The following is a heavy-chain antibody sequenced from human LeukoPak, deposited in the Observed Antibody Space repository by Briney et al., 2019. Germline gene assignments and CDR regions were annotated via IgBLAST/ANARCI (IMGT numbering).Heavy chain of an antibody. CDR2: VYISRDT. J-gene: IGHJ4*02. Sequence: PSETLSLTCTVSGGSVTTSYWSWIRQSAGEGLEWIGRVYISRDTKYNPSLKSRVIMSLDASKNQFSLSLRSVTAADTAVHYCARLIAEVGGGTNYFDTWGRGTLVTVSS. CDR3: ARLIAEVGGGTNYFDT. CDR1: GGSVTTSY. V-gene: IGHV4-4*07. D-gene: IGHD2-21*01.